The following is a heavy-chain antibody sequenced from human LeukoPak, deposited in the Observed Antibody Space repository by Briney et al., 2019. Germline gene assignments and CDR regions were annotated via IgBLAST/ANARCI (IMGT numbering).Heavy chain of an antibody. CDR3: ARDTSLRFFYMDV. D-gene: IGHD3-3*01. J-gene: IGHJ6*03. CDR1: GGTFSSYA. CDR2: ISAYNGNT. V-gene: IGHV1-18*01. Sequence: ASVKVSCKASGGTFSSYAISWVRQAPGQGLEWMGWISAYNGNTNYAQKLQGRVTMTTDTSTSTAYMELRSLRSDDTAVYYCARDTSLRFFYMDVWGKGTTVTVSS.